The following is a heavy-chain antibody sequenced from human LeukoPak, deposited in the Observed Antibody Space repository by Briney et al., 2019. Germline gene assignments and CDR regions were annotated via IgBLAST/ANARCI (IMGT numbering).Heavy chain of an antibody. V-gene: IGHV4-59*08. CDR2: IYYSGSF. J-gene: IGHJ4*02. CDR1: GGSISNFH. Sequence: SETLSLTCTVSGGSISNFHWGWIRQPPVKGLEWIGYIYYSGSFNYNPSLKSRVTISVDTSKNQFSLKLISVTAADTAVYYCARFKGSAPPYYFDYWGQGTVVTVSS. CDR3: ARFKGSAPPYYFDY.